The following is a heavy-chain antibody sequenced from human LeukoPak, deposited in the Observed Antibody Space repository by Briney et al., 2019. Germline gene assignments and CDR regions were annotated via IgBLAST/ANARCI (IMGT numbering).Heavy chain of an antibody. CDR1: GGSISSSSYY. J-gene: IGHJ4*02. D-gene: IGHD4-17*01. CDR2: IYYSGST. Sequence: PSETLSLTCTVSGGSISSSSYYWGWIRQPPGKGLEWIGSIYYSGSTYYNPSLKSRVTISVDTSKNQFSLKLSSVTAADTAVYYCASYRGDQTYFDYWGQGTLVTVSS. V-gene: IGHV4-39*07. CDR3: ASYRGDQTYFDY.